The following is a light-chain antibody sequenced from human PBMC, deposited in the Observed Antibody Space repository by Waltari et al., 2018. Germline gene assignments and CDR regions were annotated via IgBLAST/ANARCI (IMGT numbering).Light chain of an antibody. CDR3: QVWHAAIDPGV. CDR1: HIGSSS. J-gene: IGLJ1*01. CDR2: YDR. V-gene: IGLV3-21*04. Sequence: SYVLTQPPSVSVAPGETARLTCGGDHIGSSSVHWYQQKPGQAPVLVIFYDRDRPSGIPERFSGSNSGNTATLTISRVEAGDEANYYCQVWHAAIDPGVFGTGTEVTV.